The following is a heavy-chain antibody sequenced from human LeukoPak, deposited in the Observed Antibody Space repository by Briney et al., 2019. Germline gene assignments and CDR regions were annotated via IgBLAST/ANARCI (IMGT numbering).Heavy chain of an antibody. Sequence: GGSLRLSCAASGFTFSSYSMNWVRQAPGKGLEWVSYISSSSTIYYADSVKGRFTISRDNAKNSLYLQMNSLRAEDTAVYYCAREIGGLYYFDYWGQGTLVTVSS. J-gene: IGHJ4*02. D-gene: IGHD3-10*01. CDR1: GFTFSSYS. CDR2: ISSSSTI. V-gene: IGHV3-48*04. CDR3: AREIGGLYYFDY.